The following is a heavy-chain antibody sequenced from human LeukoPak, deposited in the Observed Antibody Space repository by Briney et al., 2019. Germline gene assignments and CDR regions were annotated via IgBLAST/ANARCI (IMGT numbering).Heavy chain of an antibody. Sequence: SETLSLTCTVSGGSISSYYWSWIRQPAGKGLEWIGRIYTSGSTNYNPSLKSRVTMSVDTSKNQFSLKLSSVTAADTAVYYCARDLDSSGYYHAFDIWGQGTMVTVSS. V-gene: IGHV4-4*07. J-gene: IGHJ3*02. CDR2: IYTSGST. CDR3: ARDLDSSGYYHAFDI. D-gene: IGHD3-22*01. CDR1: GGSISSYY.